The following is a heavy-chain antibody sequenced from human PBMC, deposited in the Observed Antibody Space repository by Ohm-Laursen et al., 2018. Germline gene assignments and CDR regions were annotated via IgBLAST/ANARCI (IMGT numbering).Heavy chain of an antibody. Sequence: SLRLSCAASGFTFSSYAMSWVRQAPGKGLEWVSAISGSGGSTYYADSVKGRFTISRDNSKNTLYLQMNSLRADDTAVYYCAKDHSTGTTPFDHWGHGTLVTVSS. CDR1: GFTFSSYA. CDR3: AKDHSTGTTPFDH. CDR2: ISGSGGST. J-gene: IGHJ4*01. D-gene: IGHD1-1*01. V-gene: IGHV3-23*01.